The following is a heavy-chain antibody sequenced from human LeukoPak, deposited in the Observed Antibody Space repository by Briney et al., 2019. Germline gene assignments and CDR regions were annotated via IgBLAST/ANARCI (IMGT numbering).Heavy chain of an antibody. CDR3: ARRYFDY. V-gene: IGHV3-20*04. CDR2: IDWSGTRI. CDR1: GFTFDGFG. Sequence: GGSLRLSCAASGFTFDGFGMTWVRQSPEKGLEWVSSIDWSGTRISYADSVTGRFTISRDNAKNSLYLQMNSLRAEDTAVYYCARRYFDYWGQGTLVTVSS. J-gene: IGHJ4*02.